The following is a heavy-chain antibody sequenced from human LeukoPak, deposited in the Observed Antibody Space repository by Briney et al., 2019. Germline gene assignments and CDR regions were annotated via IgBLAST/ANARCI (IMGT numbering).Heavy chain of an antibody. CDR2: VNPNTGGT. V-gene: IGHV1-2*02. CDR1: GYTFTGRY. Sequence: ASVKVSCKASGYTFTGRYMHWLRQAPGQGLEWMGWVNPNTGGTNYAQKFQGRVTMTRDTSITTAYMELSRLIFDDTAIYYCATDPNPYSRSFNWFDPWGQGTLVTVSS. D-gene: IGHD1-26*01. CDR3: ATDPNPYSRSFNWFDP. J-gene: IGHJ5*02.